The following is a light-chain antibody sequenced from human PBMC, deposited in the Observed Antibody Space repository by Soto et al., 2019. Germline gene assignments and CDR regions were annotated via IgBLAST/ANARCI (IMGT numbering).Light chain of an antibody. CDR2: AAS. CDR3: QQANSFPLT. CDR1: QTINNY. J-gene: IGKJ4*01. Sequence: DIQMTQSPSSLSASVGDRVTITCRTSQTINNYLNWYQQKPGRAPQLLIYAASSLQSGVPSRFSGSGSGTDFTPTISSLQPEDFATYYCQQANSFPLTFGGGTKVDIK. V-gene: IGKV1-12*01.